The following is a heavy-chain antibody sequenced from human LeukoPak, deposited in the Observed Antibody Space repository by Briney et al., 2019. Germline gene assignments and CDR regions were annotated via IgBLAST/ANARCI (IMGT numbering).Heavy chain of an antibody. CDR3: ARGTITIFGVRTGFDP. V-gene: IGHV1-46*03. J-gene: IGHJ5*02. CDR1: GYTFTSYY. Sequence: ASGKVSCKASGYTFTSYYMHWVRQAPGQGLEWMGIINPSGGSTSYAQKFQGRVTMTRDTSTSTVYMELGSLRSEDTAVYYCARGTITIFGVRTGFDPWGQGTLVTVSP. D-gene: IGHD3-3*01. CDR2: INPSGGST.